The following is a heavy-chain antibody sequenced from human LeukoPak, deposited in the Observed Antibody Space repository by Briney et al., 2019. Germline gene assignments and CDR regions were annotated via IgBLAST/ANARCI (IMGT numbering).Heavy chain of an antibody. J-gene: IGHJ4*02. CDR3: ANGIVATTLLDY. V-gene: IGHV3-30*18. D-gene: IGHD5-12*01. CDR2: ISYDGSNK. Sequence: PGGSLRLSCAASGFTFSSYGMHWVRQAPGRGLEWVAVISYDGSNKYYADSVKGRFTISRDNSKNTLYLQMNSLRAEDTAVYYCANGIVATTLLDYWGQGTLVTVSS. CDR1: GFTFSSYG.